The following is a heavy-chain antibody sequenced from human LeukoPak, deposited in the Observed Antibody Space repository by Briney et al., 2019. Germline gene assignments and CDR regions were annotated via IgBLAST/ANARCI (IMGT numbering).Heavy chain of an antibody. D-gene: IGHD5-18*01. J-gene: IGHJ5*02. CDR3: ARQEGPNGYSYGLNWFDP. Sequence: PSEILSLTCTVSGGSISSYYWSWIRQPPGKGLEWIGYIYYSGSTNYNPSLKSRVTISVDTSKNQFSLKLSSVTAADTAVYYCARQEGPNGYSYGLNWFDPWGQGTLVTVSS. V-gene: IGHV4-59*08. CDR1: GGSISSYY. CDR2: IYYSGST.